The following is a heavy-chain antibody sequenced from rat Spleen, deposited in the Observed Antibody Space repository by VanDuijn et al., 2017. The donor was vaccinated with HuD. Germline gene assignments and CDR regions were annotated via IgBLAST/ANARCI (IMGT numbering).Heavy chain of an antibody. Sequence: EVQLVESGGGLVQPGRSLKLSCAASGFTFSDFFMAWVRQAPKKGLEWVASISSGGGNTYYRDSVKGRFTISRDNAKSSLYLLMDSLRSEDTATYYCGRHYHTSYIYFDYWGQGVMVTVSS. CDR1: GFTFSDFF. CDR2: ISSGGGNT. V-gene: IGHV5-25*01. D-gene: IGHD1-2*01. CDR3: GRHYHTSYIYFDY. J-gene: IGHJ2*01.